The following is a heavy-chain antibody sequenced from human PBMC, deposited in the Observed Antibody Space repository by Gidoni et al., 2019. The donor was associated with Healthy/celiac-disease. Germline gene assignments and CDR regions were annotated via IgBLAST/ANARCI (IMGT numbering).Heavy chain of an antibody. CDR2: IYHSGST. D-gene: IGHD3-10*01. CDR1: GYSISSGYY. CDR3: ARARFRELSPFVY. J-gene: IGHJ4*02. Sequence: QVQLQESGPGLVKPSETLSLTCAVSGYSISSGYYWGWIRQPPGKGLEWIGSIYHSGSTYYNPSLKSRVTISVDTSKNQFSLKLSSVTAADTAVYYCARARFRELSPFVYWGQGTLVTVSS. V-gene: IGHV4-38-2*01.